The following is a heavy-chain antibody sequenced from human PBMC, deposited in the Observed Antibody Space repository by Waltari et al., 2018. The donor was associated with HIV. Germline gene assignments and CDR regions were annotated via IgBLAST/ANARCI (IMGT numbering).Heavy chain of an antibody. CDR2: ITCLGGST. CDR1: GFNFTHYA. V-gene: IGHV3-43D*04. CDR3: AKDRTRYCNEATCPFSLDY. D-gene: IGHD2-15*01. J-gene: IGHJ4*02. Sequence: EVQLVESGGVVVQPGGSLRLSCAASGFNFTHYAMHWVRQAPGKGMGGVSLITCLGGSTYYADAMKCRFTISRDNSKHSLYLQMNRLRVEDSALYFCAKDRTRYCNEATCPFSLDYWGQGTLVTVSS.